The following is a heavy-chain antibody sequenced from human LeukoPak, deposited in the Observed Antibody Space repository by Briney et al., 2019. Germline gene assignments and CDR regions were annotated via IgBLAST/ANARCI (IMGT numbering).Heavy chain of an antibody. Sequence: ASVKVSCKASGYTFTGYYIHWVRQAPGQGLEWMGWINPNSGGTNYAQQFQGWVTMTRDTSISTAYMELSSLRSNDTAVYYYARDIGAVGIPFDYWGQGTLVTVSS. V-gene: IGHV1-2*04. D-gene: IGHD3-10*01. CDR2: INPNSGGT. J-gene: IGHJ4*02. CDR3: ARDIGAVGIPFDY. CDR1: GYTFTGYY.